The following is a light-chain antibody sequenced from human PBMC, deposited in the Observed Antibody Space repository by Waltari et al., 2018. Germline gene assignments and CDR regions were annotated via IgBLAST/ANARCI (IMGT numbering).Light chain of an antibody. J-gene: IGKJ3*01. V-gene: IGKV1-5*03. Sequence: DIQMTQSPSTLSASVGDRVTITCRASESISTWLAWYRQKPGKAPKFLIYKASNLENGVPSRFRGRGSGTEFTLTITSLQPDDFATYYCQQYSGNSRTFGQGTRLDI. CDR1: ESISTW. CDR2: KAS. CDR3: QQYSGNSRT.